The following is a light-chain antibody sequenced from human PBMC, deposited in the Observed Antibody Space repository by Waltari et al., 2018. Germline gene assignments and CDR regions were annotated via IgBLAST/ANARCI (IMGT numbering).Light chain of an antibody. J-gene: IGLJ3*02. Sequence: SSDIGGYGHVSWYQQRPGKAPKLIVYSVTKRPSGVSTRFSGSKSRNTASLPISWLQAEDEADYYCSSHKSGGTFVVFGGGTKLTVL. CDR2: SVT. V-gene: IGLV2-14*04. CDR1: SSDIGGYGH. CDR3: SSHKSGGTFVV.